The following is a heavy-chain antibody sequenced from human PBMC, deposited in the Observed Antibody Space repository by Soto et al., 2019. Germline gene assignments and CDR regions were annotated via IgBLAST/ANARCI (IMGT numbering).Heavy chain of an antibody. CDR3: ATQDFRGTTGTT. CDR2: INYSGGST. J-gene: IGHJ4*02. CDR1: GFTFSTNA. Sequence: EVQLLESGGGLVQPGGSLIISCAASGFTFSTNAMGWVRQAPGKGLEWVSLINYSGGSTYYADSVKGRFTISRDNSKNTLYLQMSSLRADDTAVYFCATQDFRGTTGTTWGQGTLVTVSS. V-gene: IGHV3-23*01. D-gene: IGHD1-1*01.